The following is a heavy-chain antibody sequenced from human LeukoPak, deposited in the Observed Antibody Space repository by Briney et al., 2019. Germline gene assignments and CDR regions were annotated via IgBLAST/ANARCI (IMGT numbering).Heavy chain of an antibody. Sequence: HPGGSRRLSCAASGFTFSNACMSWVRQAPGKGLEWVGRIKSKTEGGTTDYAPPVKGRFTISRDDSKNTLYLQMNSLKTEDTAVYYCTTGSIAVAGTLDFDYWGQGPLVTVSS. J-gene: IGHJ4*02. D-gene: IGHD6-19*01. CDR3: TTGSIAVAGTLDFDY. CDR1: GFTFSNAC. V-gene: IGHV3-15*01. CDR2: IKSKTEGGTT.